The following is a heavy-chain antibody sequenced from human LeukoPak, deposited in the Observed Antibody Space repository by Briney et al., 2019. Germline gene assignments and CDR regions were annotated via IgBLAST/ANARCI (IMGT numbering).Heavy chain of an antibody. Sequence: GGSLRLSCAASGFTFSSYAMSWVRQAPGKGLEGVSAISGSGGSTYYADSVKGRFTISRDNSKNTLYLQMNSLRAEDTAVYYCAKGPYYYDSSGYYYWGQGTLVTVSS. J-gene: IGHJ4*02. CDR2: ISGSGGST. V-gene: IGHV3-23*01. CDR3: AKGPYYYDSSGYYY. CDR1: GFTFSSYA. D-gene: IGHD3-22*01.